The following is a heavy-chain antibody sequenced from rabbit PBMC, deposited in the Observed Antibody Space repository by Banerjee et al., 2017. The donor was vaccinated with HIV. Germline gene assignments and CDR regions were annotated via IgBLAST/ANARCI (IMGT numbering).Heavy chain of an antibody. V-gene: IGHV1S45*01. D-gene: IGHD1-1*01. J-gene: IGHJ4*01. CDR2: IYADSSGNT. CDR1: GFSFSSSYW. CDR3: ASGYSDVYFNL. Sequence: QEQLEESGGDLVKPEGSLTLTCTASGFSFSSSYWSCWVRQAPGKGLEWIGCIYADSSGNTYYASWAKGRFTISKTSSNTVTLQMTSLTVADTATYFSASGYSDVYFNLWGQGTLVTVS.